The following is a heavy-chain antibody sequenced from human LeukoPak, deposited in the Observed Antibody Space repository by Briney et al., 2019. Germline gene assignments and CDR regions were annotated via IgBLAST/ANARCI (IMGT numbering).Heavy chain of an antibody. D-gene: IGHD3-16*02. CDR1: GFTFSSYS. Sequence: GGSLRLSCAASGFTFSSYSMNWVRQAPGKGLEWVSYISSSRSIIYYADSVKGRFTISRDNAKNSLYLQMNSLRAEDTAVYYCAGGGHYDYVWGRYRQKDGFDYWGQGTLVTVSS. CDR2: ISSSRSII. V-gene: IGHV3-48*01. J-gene: IGHJ4*02. CDR3: AGGGHYDYVWGRYRQKDGFDY.